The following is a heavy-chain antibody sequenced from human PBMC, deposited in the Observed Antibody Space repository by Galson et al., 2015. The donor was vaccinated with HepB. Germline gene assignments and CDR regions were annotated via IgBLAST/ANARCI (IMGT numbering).Heavy chain of an antibody. J-gene: IGHJ3*01. CDR3: ARAVRWDWYYPDAFDV. CDR2: ISDHNDNT. CDR1: GYRFTSFG. D-gene: IGHD3/OR15-3a*01. Sequence: SVKVSCKASGYRFTSFGISWVRQAPGQGLEWMGWISDHNDNTKSAEQFQGRVTLTTDTSTSTAYMELRSLRSDDTAIYYCARAVRWDWYYPDAFDVWGQGTLVTVSS. V-gene: IGHV1-18*01.